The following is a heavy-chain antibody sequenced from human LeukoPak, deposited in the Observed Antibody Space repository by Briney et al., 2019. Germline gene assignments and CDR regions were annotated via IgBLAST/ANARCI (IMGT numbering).Heavy chain of an antibody. V-gene: IGHV3-9*03. J-gene: IGHJ3*02. CDR3: AKAKGMVTYDAFDI. CDR1: GFTFDDYA. CDR2: ISWNSGSI. D-gene: IGHD2-21*02. Sequence: GGSLRLSCVASGFTFDDYAMHWVRQAPGKGLEWVSGISWNSGSIGYADSVKGRFTISRDNAKNSLYLQMNSLRAEDMALYYCAKAKGMVTYDAFDIWGQGTMVTVSS.